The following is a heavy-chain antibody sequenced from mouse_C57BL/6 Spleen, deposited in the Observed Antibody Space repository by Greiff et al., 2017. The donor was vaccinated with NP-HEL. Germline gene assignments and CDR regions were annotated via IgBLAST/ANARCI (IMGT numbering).Heavy chain of an antibody. CDR1: GFTFSSYA. Sequence: EVQLVESGGGLVKPGGSLTLSCAASGFTFSSYAMSWVRQTPDKRLEWVATISDGGSYTSYPDNVKGRFTISRDNAKNNLYLQLSHLKSEDTAMYYCARGEDGCGDDWGQGTTLTVSS. J-gene: IGHJ2*01. V-gene: IGHV5-4*01. CDR2: ISDGGSYT. CDR3: ARGEDGCGDD. D-gene: IGHD1-2*01.